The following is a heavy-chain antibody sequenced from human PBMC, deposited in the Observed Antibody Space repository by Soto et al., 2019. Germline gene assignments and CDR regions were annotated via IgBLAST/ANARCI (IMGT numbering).Heavy chain of an antibody. J-gene: IGHJ6*02. Sequence: VGSLRLSCAASGFAFSTYAMTWVRQAPGKGLEWVSVISGSGGSSYYAASVKGRFTISRDNSKNTLYLQMNGLRAEDTALYYCAKVSKRAAAGRYEYYKYGMDVWGQGTTVTVSS. CDR3: AKVSKRAAAGRYEYYKYGMDV. CDR2: ISGSGGSS. V-gene: IGHV3-23*01. D-gene: IGHD6-13*01. CDR1: GFAFSTYA.